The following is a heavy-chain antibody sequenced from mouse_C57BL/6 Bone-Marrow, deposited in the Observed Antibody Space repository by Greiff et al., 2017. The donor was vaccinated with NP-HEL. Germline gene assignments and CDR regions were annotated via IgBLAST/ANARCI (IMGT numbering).Heavy chain of an antibody. CDR1: SYTFTSYG. Sequence: QVQLQQSGAELARPGASVKLSCKASSYTFTSYGISWVKQRTGQGLEWIGEIYPRSGNTYYNEKFKGKATLTADKSSSTAYMELRSLTSEDSAVYFCARYYYGSSPFDYWGQGTTLTVSS. CDR2: IYPRSGNT. CDR3: ARYYYGSSPFDY. V-gene: IGHV1-81*01. J-gene: IGHJ2*01. D-gene: IGHD1-1*01.